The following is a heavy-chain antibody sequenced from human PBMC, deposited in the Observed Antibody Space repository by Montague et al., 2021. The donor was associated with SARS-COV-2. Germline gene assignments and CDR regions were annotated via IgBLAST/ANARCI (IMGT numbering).Heavy chain of an antibody. CDR3: TSGREGNYNVMDV. V-gene: IGHV6-1*01. D-gene: IGHD1-1*01. Sequence: CAISGDSDCVKDARCRWVEHTSARRPHRQGGTYYMSEKNNDYAVSVRGRVTINPDTSKNQFSLQLNSVTPEDTAIYYCTSGREGNYNVMDVWGQGTTVTV. CDR1: GDSDCVKDAR. CDR2: TYYMSEKNN. J-gene: IGHJ6*02.